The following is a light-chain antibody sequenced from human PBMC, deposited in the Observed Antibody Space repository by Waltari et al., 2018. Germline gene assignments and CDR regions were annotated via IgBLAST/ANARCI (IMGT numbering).Light chain of an antibody. CDR3: QQGNSLPPT. Sequence: EIQMTQSPSSVSASVGDRVTITCRASQAISRGLAWYQQTPGNSPNLLIYDASKLQSGVPSRFSGSVSGTDFTLTISSLRPEDSATYYCQQGNSLPPTFGQGTKVEIK. V-gene: IGKV1-12*01. CDR2: DAS. CDR1: QAISRG. J-gene: IGKJ1*01.